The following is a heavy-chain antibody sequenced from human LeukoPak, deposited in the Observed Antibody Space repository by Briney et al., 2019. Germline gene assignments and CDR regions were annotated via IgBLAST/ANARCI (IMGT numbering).Heavy chain of an antibody. V-gene: IGHV3-23*01. J-gene: IGHJ4*02. D-gene: IGHD2-2*01. CDR1: GFTFSHYY. CDR3: ATLGGYCTSTSCSNFDF. Sequence: GGSLRLSCAASGFTFSHYYMSWVRQAPGKGLEWVSAISTSGDSTYYADSVKGRFTISRDNSKNTLYLQMNSLRAEDTAVYYCATLGGYCTSTSCSNFDFWGQGTLVTVSS. CDR2: ISTSGDST.